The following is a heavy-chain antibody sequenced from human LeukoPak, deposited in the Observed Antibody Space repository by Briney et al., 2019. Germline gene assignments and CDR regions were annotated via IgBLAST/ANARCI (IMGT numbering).Heavy chain of an antibody. J-gene: IGHJ4*02. CDR1: GFTFSSYE. V-gene: IGHV3-48*03. CDR2: ISSSGSTI. CDR3: ARDSSSWPYHFDY. Sequence: HTGGSLRLSCAASGFTFSSYEMNWVRQAPGKGLEWVSYISSSGSTIYYADSVKGRFTISRDNAKNSLYLQMNSLKAEDTAVYYCARDSSSWPYHFDYWGQGTLVTVSS. D-gene: IGHD6-13*01.